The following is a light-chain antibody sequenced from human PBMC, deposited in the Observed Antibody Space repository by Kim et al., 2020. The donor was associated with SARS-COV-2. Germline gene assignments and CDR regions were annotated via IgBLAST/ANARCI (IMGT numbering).Light chain of an antibody. CDR1: SSDVGAYNY. CDR2: DVS. CDR3: CSYGGNSWV. J-gene: IGLJ3*02. V-gene: IGLV2-11*01. Sequence: PGQSVTISCTGTSSDVGAYNYVSLFQQHPGKAPKLILYDVSKRPSGVPDRFSGSKSGNTASLTISGLQAEVEADYYCCSYGGNSWVFGGGTQLTVL.